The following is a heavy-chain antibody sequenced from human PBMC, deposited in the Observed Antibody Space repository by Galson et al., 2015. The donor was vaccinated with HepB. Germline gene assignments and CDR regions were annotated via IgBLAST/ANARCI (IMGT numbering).Heavy chain of an antibody. Sequence: SLRLSCAASGFTFTNAWMSWFRQAPGKGLEWVALISYDAIDKYYVDSVKGRFTISRDNLKNTLYLQMNSLRPEDTAVYYCAKDLYGSGSPIDYWGQGTLVTVSS. V-gene: IGHV3-30*18. J-gene: IGHJ4*02. CDR2: ISYDAIDK. CDR1: GFTFTNAW. CDR3: AKDLYGSGSPIDY. D-gene: IGHD3-10*01.